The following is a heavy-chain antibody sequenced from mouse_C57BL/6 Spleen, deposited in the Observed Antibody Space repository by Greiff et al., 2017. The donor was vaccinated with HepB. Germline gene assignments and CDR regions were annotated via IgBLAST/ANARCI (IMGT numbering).Heavy chain of an antibody. CDR1: GYAFSSSW. Sequence: VKLQESGPELVKPGASVKISCKASGYAFSSSWMNWVKQRPGKGLEWIGRIYPGDGDTNYNGKFKGKATLTADKSSSTAYMQLSSLTSEDSAVYFCASPNWYFDYWGQGTTLTVSS. D-gene: IGHD4-1*01. CDR2: IYPGDGDT. J-gene: IGHJ2*01. CDR3: ASPNWYFDY. V-gene: IGHV1-82*01.